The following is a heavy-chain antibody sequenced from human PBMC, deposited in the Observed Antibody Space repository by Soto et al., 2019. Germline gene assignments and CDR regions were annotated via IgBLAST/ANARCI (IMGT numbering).Heavy chain of an antibody. CDR2: TYYRSKWYN. V-gene: IGHV6-1*01. D-gene: IGHD4-4*01. CDR1: GDSVSSNSAA. J-gene: IGHJ4*02. Sequence: SQTLSLTCAISGDSVSSNSAAWNWIRQSPSRGLEWLGRTYYRSKWYNDYAVSVKSRITINPDTSKNQFSLQLNSVTPEDTAVYYCARGSPSLTTVNTGFDYWGQGTLVTVSS. CDR3: ARGSPSLTTVNTGFDY.